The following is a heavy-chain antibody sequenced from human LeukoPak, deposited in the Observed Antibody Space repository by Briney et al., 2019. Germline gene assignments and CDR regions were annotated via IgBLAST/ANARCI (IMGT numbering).Heavy chain of an antibody. CDR3: AAIGYSSSSARGGNYYFDY. Sequence: GASVKVSCKASGFTFTISAMQWVRQARGQRLEWIGWIVVGSGNTNYARKFQERVTITRDMSTSTAYMELSSLRSEDTAVYYCAAIGYSSSSARGGNYYFDYWGQGTLVTVSS. J-gene: IGHJ4*02. CDR2: IVVGSGNT. D-gene: IGHD6-6*01. V-gene: IGHV1-58*02. CDR1: GFTFTISA.